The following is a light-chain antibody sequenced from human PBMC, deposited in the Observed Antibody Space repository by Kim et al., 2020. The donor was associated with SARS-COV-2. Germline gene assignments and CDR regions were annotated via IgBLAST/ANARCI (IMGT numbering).Light chain of an antibody. J-gene: IGLJ2*01. V-gene: IGLV4-69*01. CDR2: LNSVGSH. Sequence: ASVKRTCTLSSGHSTYVNAWHQQQPGKGPRYLLNLNSVGSHIRGDGCPDRFSGSGSGAERYLTISGLQSEDEADYYCQTWDTGIRVFGGGTQLTVL. CDR1: SGHSTYV. CDR3: QTWDTGIRV.